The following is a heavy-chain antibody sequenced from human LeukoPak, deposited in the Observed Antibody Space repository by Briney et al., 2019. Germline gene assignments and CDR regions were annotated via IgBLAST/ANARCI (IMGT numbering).Heavy chain of an antibody. D-gene: IGHD3-22*01. CDR2: IYYSGST. J-gene: IGHJ4*02. CDR3: ARHAVSSGYYYFDY. V-gene: IGHV4-59*08. Sequence: SETLSLTCTVSGGSISSYYWSWIRQPPGKGLEWIGYIYYSGSTNYNPSLKSRVTISVDTSKNQFSLKLSSVTAADTAVYYCARHAVSSGYYYFDYWGQGTLVTVSS. CDR1: GGSISSYY.